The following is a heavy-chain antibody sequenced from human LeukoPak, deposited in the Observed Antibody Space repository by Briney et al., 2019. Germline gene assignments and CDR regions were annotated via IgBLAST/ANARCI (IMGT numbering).Heavy chain of an antibody. CDR3: AKGGIILDY. D-gene: IGHD3-16*01. CDR2: ISWNSGSI. Sequence: PGRSLRLSCAASGFTFDDYAMHWVRQAPGKGREWVSGISWNSGSIGYADSVKGRFTISRDNAKNSLYLQMNSLRAEDTALYYCAKGGIILDYWGQGTLVTVSS. V-gene: IGHV3-9*01. J-gene: IGHJ4*02. CDR1: GFTFDDYA.